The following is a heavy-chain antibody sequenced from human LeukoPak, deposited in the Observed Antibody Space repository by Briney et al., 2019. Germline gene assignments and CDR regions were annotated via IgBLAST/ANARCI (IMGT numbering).Heavy chain of an antibody. CDR3: ARIVGGATDC. Sequence: SQTLSLTCAIYGDSVSSNSAAWKWIRQSPARGLEWLGRTYYRSKWFYNYGISVKSRICIKPDTSKNQFLLQLNSVTPAHTAVYYCARIVGGATDCWRQGTLVTVSS. V-gene: IGHV6-1*01. CDR1: GDSVSSNSAA. D-gene: IGHD1-26*01. CDR2: TYYRSKWFY. J-gene: IGHJ4*02.